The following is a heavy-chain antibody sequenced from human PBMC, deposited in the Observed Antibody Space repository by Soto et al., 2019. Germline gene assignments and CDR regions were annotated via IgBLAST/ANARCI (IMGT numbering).Heavy chain of an antibody. CDR3: AGGAVVNFDS. J-gene: IGHJ4*02. CDR1: GGSISSGGSS. D-gene: IGHD3-22*01. CDR2: IYHSGST. V-gene: IGHV4-30-2*01. Sequence: QLQLQESGSGLVKPSQTLSLTCAVSGGSISSGGSSWTWIRQPPGKGLEWIGYIYHSGSTYYNPSLRSRVTISLDRSKNQFSLRLRSVTAADTAVYYCAGGAVVNFDSWGQGTLVTVSS.